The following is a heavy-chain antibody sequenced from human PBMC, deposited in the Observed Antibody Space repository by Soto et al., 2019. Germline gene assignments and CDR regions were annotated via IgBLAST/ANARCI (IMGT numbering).Heavy chain of an antibody. D-gene: IGHD6-6*01. J-gene: IGHJ4*02. V-gene: IGHV4-39*01. CDR1: GGSISSSSYY. CDR3: ARLMVAARPVTLVDY. Sequence: SETLSLTCTVSGGSISSSSYYWGWIRQPPGKGLEWIGSIYYSGSTYYNPSLKSRVTISVDTSKNQFSLKLSSVTAADTAVYYCARLMVAARPVTLVDYWGQGTLVTVSS. CDR2: IYYSGST.